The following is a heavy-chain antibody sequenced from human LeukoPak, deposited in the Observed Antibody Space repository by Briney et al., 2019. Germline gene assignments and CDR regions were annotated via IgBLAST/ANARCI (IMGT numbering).Heavy chain of an antibody. CDR3: AKRDSSGSYYFDY. Sequence: PGGSLRLSCAASGFTFSSYAMSWVRQAPGKGLEWLSAISGSGPNTYYADSVKGRFTISRDNSKNTLYLQMDSLRAEDTAVYYCAKRDSSGSYYFDYWGQGTLVTVSS. J-gene: IGHJ4*02. CDR1: GFTFSSYA. D-gene: IGHD3-22*01. V-gene: IGHV3-23*01. CDR2: ISGSGPNT.